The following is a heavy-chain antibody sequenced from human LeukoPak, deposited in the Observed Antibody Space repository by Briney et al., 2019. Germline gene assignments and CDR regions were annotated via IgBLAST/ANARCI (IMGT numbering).Heavy chain of an antibody. J-gene: IGHJ6*02. CDR2: IYYSGST. CDR1: GGSISSYY. Sequence: SETLSLTCAASGGSISSYYWSWIRQPPGKGLEWIGDIYYSGSTNYNPSLKSGVTISVDTSKSQFSQMLSSVTAADTAVYYCARHGTFRAAALDYYYGMDVWGQGTTVTVSS. CDR3: ARHGTFRAAALDYYYGMDV. D-gene: IGHD6-13*01. V-gene: IGHV4-59*08.